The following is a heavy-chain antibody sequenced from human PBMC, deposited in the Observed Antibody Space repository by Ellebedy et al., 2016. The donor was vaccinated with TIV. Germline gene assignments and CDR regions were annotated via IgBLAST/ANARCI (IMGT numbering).Heavy chain of an antibody. CDR2: INPSGGST. Sequence: AASVKVSCKASGYTFTSYYMHWVRQAPGQGLERMGIINPSGGSTSYAQKFQGRVTMTRDTSISTAYMELSRLRSDDTAVYYCASLALLWFGEVRGMDVWGQGTTVTVSS. CDR1: GYTFTSYY. V-gene: IGHV1-46*01. CDR3: ASLALLWFGEVRGMDV. D-gene: IGHD3-10*01. J-gene: IGHJ6*02.